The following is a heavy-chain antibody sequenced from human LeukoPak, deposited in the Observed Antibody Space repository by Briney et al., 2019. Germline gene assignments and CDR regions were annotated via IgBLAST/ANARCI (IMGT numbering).Heavy chain of an antibody. J-gene: IGHJ4*02. Sequence: SETLSLTCTVSGGSISSYYWSWIRQPSGKGLEWIGYIYYSGSTNYNPSLKSRVTISVDTSKNQFSLKLSSVTAADTAVYYCASLFPPIGYDILTGSPNFDYWGQGTLVTVSS. CDR2: IYYSGST. CDR3: ASLFPPIGYDILTGSPNFDY. D-gene: IGHD3-9*01. V-gene: IGHV4-59*01. CDR1: GGSISSYY.